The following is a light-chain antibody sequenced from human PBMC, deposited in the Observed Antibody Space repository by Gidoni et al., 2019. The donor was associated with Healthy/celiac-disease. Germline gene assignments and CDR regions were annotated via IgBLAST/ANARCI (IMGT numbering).Light chain of an antibody. Sequence: HSALTQPASVSGSPGQSITISCTGTSSDVGGYNYVSCYQQHPGKAPKLMIYEVSNRPSGVSNRFSGSKSGNTASLTISGLQAEDEADYYCSSYTSSSVVFGGGTKLTVL. J-gene: IGLJ2*01. CDR2: EVS. CDR3: SSYTSSSVV. CDR1: SSDVGGYNY. V-gene: IGLV2-14*01.